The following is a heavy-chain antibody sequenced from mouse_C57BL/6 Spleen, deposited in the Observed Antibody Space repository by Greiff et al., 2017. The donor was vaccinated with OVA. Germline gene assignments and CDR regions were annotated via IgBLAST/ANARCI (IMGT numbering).Heavy chain of an antibody. J-gene: IGHJ1*03. Sequence: QVQLQQPGAELVRPGSSVKLSCKASGYTFTSYWMHWVKQRPIQGLAWIGNIDPSDSETHYNQKFKDKATLTVDKSSSTAYMQLSSLTSEDSAVYYCARLYYYGSSYWYFDVWGTGTTVTVSS. CDR1: GYTFTSYW. CDR2: IDPSDSET. CDR3: ARLYYYGSSYWYFDV. V-gene: IGHV1-52*01. D-gene: IGHD1-1*01.